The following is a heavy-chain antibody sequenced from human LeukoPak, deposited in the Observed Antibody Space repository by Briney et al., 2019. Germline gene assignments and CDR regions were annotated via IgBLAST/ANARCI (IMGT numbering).Heavy chain of an antibody. Sequence: GGSLRLSRAAPGFTFSSYRMNWVRQAPGKGLEWVSYISSSSSTIYYADSVKGRFTISRDNAKNSLYLQMNSLRAEDTAVYYCARSITMVRGVYYYYMDVWGKGTTVTVSS. CDR3: ARSITMVRGVYYYYMDV. D-gene: IGHD3-10*01. CDR2: ISSSSSTI. J-gene: IGHJ6*03. V-gene: IGHV3-48*01. CDR1: GFTFSSYR.